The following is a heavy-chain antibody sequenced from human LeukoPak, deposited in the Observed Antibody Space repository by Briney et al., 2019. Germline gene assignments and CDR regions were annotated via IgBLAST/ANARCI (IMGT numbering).Heavy chain of an antibody. CDR3: ARDSAPVRTSWYFDL. J-gene: IGHJ2*01. D-gene: IGHD1-14*01. CDR2: YTGEGNYNPT. CDR1: GGSFSSHY. V-gene: IGHV4-59*11. Sequence: SETLSLTCTVSGGSFSSHYWTWIRHPPGKALEGIGYYTGEGNYNPTNYNPFLSSRATISLDTSTNQFSLKLSSVTAADTAVYYCARDSAPVRTSWYFDLWGRGTLVTVSS.